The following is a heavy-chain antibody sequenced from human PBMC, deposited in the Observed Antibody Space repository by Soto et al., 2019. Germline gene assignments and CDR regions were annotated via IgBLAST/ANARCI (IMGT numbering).Heavy chain of an antibody. CDR1: GFTFSSYG. CDR2: IWYDGSNK. Sequence: GGSLRLSCAASGFTFSSYGMHWVRQAPGKGLEWVAVIWYDGSNKYYADSVKGRFTISRDNSKNTLYLQMNSLRAEDTAVYYCARGSVPAAIDAFDIWGQGTTVTVSS. CDR3: ARGSVPAAIDAFDI. D-gene: IGHD2-2*02. V-gene: IGHV3-33*01. J-gene: IGHJ3*02.